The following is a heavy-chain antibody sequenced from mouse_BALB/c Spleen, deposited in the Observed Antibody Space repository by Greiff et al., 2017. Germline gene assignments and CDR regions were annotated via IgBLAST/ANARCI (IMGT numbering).Heavy chain of an antibody. D-gene: IGHD4-1*01. Sequence: DVKLVESGGGLVQPGGSRKLSCAASGFTFSDYGMAWVRQAPGKGPEWVAFISNLAYSIYYADTVTGRFTISRENAKNTLYLEMSSLRSEDTAMYYFARDGNFLYAMDYWGQGTSVTVSS. J-gene: IGHJ4*01. V-gene: IGHV5-15*02. CDR2: ISNLAYSI. CDR1: GFTFSDYG. CDR3: ARDGNFLYAMDY.